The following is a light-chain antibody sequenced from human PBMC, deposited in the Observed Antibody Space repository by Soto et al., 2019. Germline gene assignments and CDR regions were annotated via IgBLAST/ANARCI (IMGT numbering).Light chain of an antibody. CDR1: QTISSW. Sequence: IQMTQSPSTLSVSVGDRFTITCRASQTISSWLAWYQQKPGKAPKLLIFAASSLQSAVPSRFSGSGSDTDFTLTISSLQPEDFATYYCLQDYSYPLTFGGGTKVDIK. CDR2: AAS. J-gene: IGKJ4*01. V-gene: IGKV1-6*01. CDR3: LQDYSYPLT.